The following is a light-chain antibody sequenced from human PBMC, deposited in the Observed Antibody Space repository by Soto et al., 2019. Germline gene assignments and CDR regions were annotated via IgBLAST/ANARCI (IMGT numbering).Light chain of an antibody. CDR2: DVS. J-gene: IGLJ2*01. Sequence: QSVLTQPASVSGSPGQSITISCTGTSGDVAVYNYVSWYQQHPGKAPKLLIYDVSNRPSGVSDRFSGSRSGDTASLTISGVQAADEADYYCSSYATARPLFGGGTKVTVL. CDR3: SSYATARPL. CDR1: SGDVAVYNY. V-gene: IGLV2-14*03.